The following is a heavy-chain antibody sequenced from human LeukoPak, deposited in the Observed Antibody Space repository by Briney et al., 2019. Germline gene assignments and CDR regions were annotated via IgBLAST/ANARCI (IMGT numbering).Heavy chain of an antibody. V-gene: IGHV4-39*01. J-gene: IGHJ3*01. CDR3: ARAQRELLAFDF. CDR1: GGSISSSSYY. Sequence: SETLSLTCTVSGGSISSSSYYWGWIRQPPGKGLEWIGSIYYSGSTYYNPSLKSRVTISVDTSKNQFSLKLSSVTAADTAVYYCARAQRELLAFDFWGQGTMVTVSS. D-gene: IGHD1-26*01. CDR2: IYYSGST.